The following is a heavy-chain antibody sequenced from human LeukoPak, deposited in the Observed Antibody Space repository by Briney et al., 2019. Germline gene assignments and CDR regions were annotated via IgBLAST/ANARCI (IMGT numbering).Heavy chain of an antibody. Sequence: AAVKVSFKCSGYTFTFYYMHWVRQPRAQGREWMGWINPNSGGTNYAQKFQGRVTITRDTSISTAYMEMSSLRSDDTAVYYCAREAGHGLYYFDYWGQGTLVTVS. D-gene: IGHD3/OR15-3a*01. CDR3: AREAGHGLYYFDY. CDR1: GYTFTFYY. V-gene: IGHV1-2*02. CDR2: INPNSGGT. J-gene: IGHJ4*02.